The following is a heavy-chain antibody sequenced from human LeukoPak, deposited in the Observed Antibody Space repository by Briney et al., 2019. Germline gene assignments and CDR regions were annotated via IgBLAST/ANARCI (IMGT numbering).Heavy chain of an antibody. J-gene: IGHJ4*02. CDR3: ARASNYDYLRYYDY. CDR1: GGSISSSNW. D-gene: IGHD3-16*01. Sequence: KPSETLSLTCAVSGGSISSSNWWSWVRQPPGKGLEWIGEIYHSGSTNYNPSLKSRVTISVDKSKNQFSLKLSSVTAADTAVYYCARASNYDYLRYYDYWGQGTLVTVSS. V-gene: IGHV4-4*02. CDR2: IYHSGST.